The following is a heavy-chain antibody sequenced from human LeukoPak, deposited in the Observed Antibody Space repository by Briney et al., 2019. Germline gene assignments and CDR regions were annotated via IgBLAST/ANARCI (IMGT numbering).Heavy chain of an antibody. CDR1: GYTFTSYG. V-gene: IGHV1-18*01. D-gene: IGHD4-23*01. CDR2: ISAYNGNT. Sequence: GASVKVSCKASGYTFTSYGISWVRQAPGQGLERMGWISAYNGNTNYAQKLQGRVTMTTDTSTSTAYMELGSLRSDETAVYYCARVPPAGYGGHFATFDYWGQGTLVTVSS. J-gene: IGHJ4*02. CDR3: ARVPPAGYGGHFATFDY.